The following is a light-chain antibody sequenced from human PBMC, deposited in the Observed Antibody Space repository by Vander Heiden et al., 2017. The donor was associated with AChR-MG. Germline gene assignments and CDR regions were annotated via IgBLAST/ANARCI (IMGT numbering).Light chain of an antibody. J-gene: IGLJ2*01. CDR3: SSYTSSSTGV. CDR2: DVS. CDR1: SSDVGGYNY. Sequence: SALPHPASVSGSPGQSITISSTGTSSDVGGYNYVSWYQQHPGKAPKLMIYDVSKRPSGVSNRFSGSKSGNTASLTISGLQAEDEADYYCSSYTSSSTGVFGGGTKLTVL. V-gene: IGLV2-14*03.